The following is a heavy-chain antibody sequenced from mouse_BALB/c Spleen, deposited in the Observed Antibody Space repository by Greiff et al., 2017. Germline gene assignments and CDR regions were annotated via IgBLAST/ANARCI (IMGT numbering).Heavy chain of an antibody. CDR3: ARNKLDYYAMDY. Sequence: EVNVVESGGGLVQPGGSLRLSCATSGFTFTDYYMSWVRQPPGKALEWLGFIRNKANGYTTEYSASVKGRFTISRDNSQSILYLQMNTLRAEDSATYYCARNKLDYYAMDYWGQGTSVTVSS. J-gene: IGHJ4*01. V-gene: IGHV7-3*02. CDR2: IRNKANGYTT. CDR1: GFTFTDYY.